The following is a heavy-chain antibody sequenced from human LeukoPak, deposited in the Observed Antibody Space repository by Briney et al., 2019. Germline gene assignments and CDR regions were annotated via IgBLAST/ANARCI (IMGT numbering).Heavy chain of an antibody. J-gene: IGHJ5*02. CDR2: ISGSGGNT. CDR1: GFTFSSYA. CDR3: AKDRLGVVTSFDP. V-gene: IGHV3-23*01. D-gene: IGHD3-3*01. Sequence: GRSLRLSCAVSGFTFSSYAMSWVRQAPGKGLEWVSAISGSGGNTYYADSVKGRFTISRDNSKSTLYLQMNSLRAEDTAVYYCAKDRLGVVTSFDPWGQGTLVTVSS.